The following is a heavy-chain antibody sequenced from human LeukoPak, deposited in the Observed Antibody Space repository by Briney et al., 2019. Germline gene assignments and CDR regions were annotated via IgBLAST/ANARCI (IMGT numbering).Heavy chain of an antibody. Sequence: PGGSLRLSCAASGFTFSSYWMSWVRRAPGKGLEWAAHMNQDGSEKNYVDSVKGRFTISRDNAKNSLLLQMDGLRAEDSAVYYCARDKMTGDSYSDFWGQGALVTVSS. CDR1: GFTFSSYW. CDR3: ARDKMTGDSYSDF. J-gene: IGHJ4*02. D-gene: IGHD7-27*01. CDR2: MNQDGSEK. V-gene: IGHV3-7*01.